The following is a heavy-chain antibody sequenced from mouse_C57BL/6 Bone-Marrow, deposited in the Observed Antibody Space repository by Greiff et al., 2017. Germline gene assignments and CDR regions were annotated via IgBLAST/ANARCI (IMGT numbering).Heavy chain of an antibody. Sequence: VQLQQSGTVLARPGASVKMSCKTSGYTFTSYWMHWVKQRPGQGLEWIGAIYPGNSDTSYNQKFKGKAKLTAVTSASTAYMELSSLTTEDSAVYYCARGGYYYGSSHFDYWGQGTTLTVSS. CDR3: ARGGYYYGSSHFDY. CDR1: GYTFTSYW. D-gene: IGHD1-1*01. J-gene: IGHJ2*01. CDR2: IYPGNSDT. V-gene: IGHV1-5*01.